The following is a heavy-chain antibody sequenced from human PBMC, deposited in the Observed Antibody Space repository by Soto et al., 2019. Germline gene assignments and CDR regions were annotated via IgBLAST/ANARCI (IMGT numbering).Heavy chain of an antibody. J-gene: IGHJ5*02. D-gene: IGHD6-6*01. V-gene: IGHV3-33*01. CDR2: IWYDGSNK. Sequence: GGSLRLSCAASGPTFSSYGMHWVRQAPGKGLEWVAVIWYDGSNKYYADSVKGRFTISRDNSKNTLYLQMNSLRAEDTAVYYCARGSGSSGVNWFDPWGQGTLVTVSS. CDR3: ARGSGSSGVNWFDP. CDR1: GPTFSSYG.